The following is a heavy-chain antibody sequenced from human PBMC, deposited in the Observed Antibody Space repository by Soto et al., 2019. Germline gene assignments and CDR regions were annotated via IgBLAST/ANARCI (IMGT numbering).Heavy chain of an antibody. CDR1: GYTFTSYD. CDR3: ARVAGYCSSTSCPYYMDV. J-gene: IGHJ6*03. CDR2: MNPNSGNT. V-gene: IGHV1-8*01. D-gene: IGHD2-2*01. Sequence: ASVKVSCKASGYTFTSYDINWVRQATGQGLEWMGWMNPNSGNTGYAQKFQGRVTMTRNTSISTAYMELSSLRSEDTAVYYCARVAGYCSSTSCPYYMDVWGKGTTVTVSS.